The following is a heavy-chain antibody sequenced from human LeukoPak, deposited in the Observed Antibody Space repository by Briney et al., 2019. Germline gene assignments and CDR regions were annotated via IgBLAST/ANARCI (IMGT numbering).Heavy chain of an antibody. CDR1: GYTFTSYD. J-gene: IGHJ4*02. Sequence: ASVKVSCKASGYTFTSYDINWVRQATGQGLEWMGWMNPNSGNTGYAQKFQGRVTMTRNTSISTAYMELSRLRSDDTAVYYCATGEQWPAPYFDYWGQGTLVTVSS. D-gene: IGHD6-19*01. CDR3: ATGEQWPAPYFDY. CDR2: MNPNSGNT. V-gene: IGHV1-8*01.